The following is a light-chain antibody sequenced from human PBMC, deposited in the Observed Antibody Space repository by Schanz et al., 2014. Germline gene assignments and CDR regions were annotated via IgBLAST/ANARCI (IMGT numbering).Light chain of an antibody. CDR3: QQRNNWPLT. V-gene: IGKV3-11*01. CDR1: QNVRNNF. CDR2: DAS. J-gene: IGKJ4*01. Sequence: EIVLTQSPGTLSLSPGERGTLSCRTSQNVRNNFLAWYQQKPGQAPRLLIYDASKRATGIPARFSGRGSGTDFTLTISGLETEDSAVYYCQQRNNWPLTFGGGTKVEIK.